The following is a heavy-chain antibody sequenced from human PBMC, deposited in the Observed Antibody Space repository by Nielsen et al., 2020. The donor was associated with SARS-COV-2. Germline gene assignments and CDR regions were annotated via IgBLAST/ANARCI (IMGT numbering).Heavy chain of an antibody. CDR3: AKDNQYYDFWSGYLAGEYYYYYYGMDV. V-gene: IGHV3-30*18. CDR1: GFTFSSYG. Sequence: GESLKISCAASGFTFSSYGMHWVRQAPGKGLEWAAVISYDGSNKYYADSVKGRFTISRDNSKNTLYLQMNSLRAEDTAVYYCAKDNQYYDFWSGYLAGEYYYYYYGMDVWGQGTTVTVSS. J-gene: IGHJ6*02. CDR2: ISYDGSNK. D-gene: IGHD3-3*01.